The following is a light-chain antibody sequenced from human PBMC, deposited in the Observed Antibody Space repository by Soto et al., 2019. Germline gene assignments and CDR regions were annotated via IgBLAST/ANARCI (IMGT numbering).Light chain of an antibody. J-gene: IGKJ1*01. CDR3: QQSYDMPWT. V-gene: IGKV1-39*01. Sequence: DIRMTQSPSSLCASVGDTVTITCRASQSITNYLTWFQXKPGKAXSXLIFAADNLQDGVPSRFSGSGSGRDLSITISSLQPEDFETYYCQQSYDMPWTFGQGTKVDIK. CDR2: AAD. CDR1: QSITNY.